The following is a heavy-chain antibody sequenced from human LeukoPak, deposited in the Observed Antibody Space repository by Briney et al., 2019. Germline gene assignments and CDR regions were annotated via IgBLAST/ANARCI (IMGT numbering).Heavy chain of an antibody. Sequence: SETLSLTCAVYGGSFSGYYWSWIRQPPGKGLEWIGEINHSGSTNYNPSLKSRVTISVDTSKNQFSLKLSSVTAADTAVYYCARGLHYDSSGSPSFDYWGQGTLVTVSS. J-gene: IGHJ4*02. CDR3: ARGLHYDSSGSPSFDY. V-gene: IGHV4-34*01. CDR1: GGSFSGYY. D-gene: IGHD3-22*01. CDR2: INHSGST.